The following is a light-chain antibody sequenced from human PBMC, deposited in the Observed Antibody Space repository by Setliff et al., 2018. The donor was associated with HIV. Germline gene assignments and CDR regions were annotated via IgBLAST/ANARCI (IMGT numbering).Light chain of an antibody. Sequence: SVLTQPPSASGAPGQGVTIPCSGSSSNIGTNYVYWYQQLPGTAPKLLIYKNNQRPSGVPARFSGSKSGTSASLAISGLRSEDEADYYCEAWDDSLSVRVFGGGTKGTVL. V-gene: IGLV1-47*01. CDR1: SSNIGTNY. CDR2: KNN. J-gene: IGLJ3*02. CDR3: EAWDDSLSVRV.